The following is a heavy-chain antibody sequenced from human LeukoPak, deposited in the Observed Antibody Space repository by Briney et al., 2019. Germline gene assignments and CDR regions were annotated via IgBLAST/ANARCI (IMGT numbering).Heavy chain of an antibody. D-gene: IGHD5-18*01. CDR1: GGSISSYY. CDR2: IYYSGST. V-gene: IGHV4-59*12. CDR3: ARTTEGGYTYGYFYYYYMDV. Sequence: SETLSLTCTVSGGSISSYYWSWIRQPPGKGLEWIGNIYYSGSTNYNPSLKSRVTISVDKSKNQFSLKLSSVTAADTAVYYCARTTEGGYTYGYFYYYYMDVWGKGTTVTISS. J-gene: IGHJ6*03.